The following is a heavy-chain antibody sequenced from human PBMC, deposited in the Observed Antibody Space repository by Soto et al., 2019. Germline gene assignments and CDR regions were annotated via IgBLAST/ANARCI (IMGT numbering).Heavy chain of an antibody. CDR2: INAGNGNT. J-gene: IGHJ5*02. D-gene: IGHD2-2*01. CDR1: GYTFTSYA. CDR3: ARAGNGIVVVPAATDGWFDP. Sequence: GASVKVSCKASGYTFTSYAMLWVRQAPGQRLEWMGWINAGNGNTKYSQKFQGRVTITRDTSASTAYMELSSLRSEDTAVYYCARAGNGIVVVPAATDGWFDPWGQGNLVTVSS. V-gene: IGHV1-3*01.